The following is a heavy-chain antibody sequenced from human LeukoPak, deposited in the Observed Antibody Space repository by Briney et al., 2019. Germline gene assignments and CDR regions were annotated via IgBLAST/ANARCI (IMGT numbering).Heavy chain of an antibody. CDR3: ARGHYYYDSSGYYPLEY. CDR2: ISAYNSNT. Sequence: ASVKVSCKASGYTFTNYGITWVRQAPGQGLEWMGWISAYNSNTNYAQKFQGRVTMTTDTSTSTAYMELRSLRSDDTAVYYCARGHYYYDSSGYYPLEYWGQGTLVTDSS. J-gene: IGHJ4*02. D-gene: IGHD3-22*01. V-gene: IGHV1-18*01. CDR1: GYTFTNYG.